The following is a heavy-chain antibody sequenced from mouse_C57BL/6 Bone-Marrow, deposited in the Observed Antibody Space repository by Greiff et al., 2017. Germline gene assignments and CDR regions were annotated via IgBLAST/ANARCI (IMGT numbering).Heavy chain of an antibody. V-gene: IGHV1-72*01. CDR3: ARSYYDYDDFDY. D-gene: IGHD2-4*01. CDR1: GYTFTSYW. Sequence: VQLQQPGAELVKPGASVKLSCKASGYTFTSYWMHWVKQRPGRGLEWIRRIDPNSGGTKYNAKVKSKATLTVDKPSSTAYMQLSSLTSEGSAVYYCARSYYDYDDFDYWGQGTTLTVSS. CDR2: IDPNSGGT. J-gene: IGHJ2*01.